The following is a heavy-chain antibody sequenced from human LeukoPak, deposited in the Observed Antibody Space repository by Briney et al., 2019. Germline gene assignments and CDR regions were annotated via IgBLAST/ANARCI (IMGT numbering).Heavy chain of an antibody. Sequence: PSQTLSLTCTVSGGSISRGDYYWSWIRQPPGKGLEWIGYIYYSGSTYYNPSLKSRLTISVDTSKNQFSLKLSSVTAADTAVYYCAREDGSGSYGDWGQGTLVTVSS. J-gene: IGHJ4*02. CDR2: IYYSGST. V-gene: IGHV4-30-4*01. D-gene: IGHD3-10*01. CDR1: GGSISRGDYY. CDR3: AREDGSGSYGD.